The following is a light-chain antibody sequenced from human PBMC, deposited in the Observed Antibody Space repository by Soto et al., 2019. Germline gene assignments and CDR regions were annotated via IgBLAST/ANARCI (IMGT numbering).Light chain of an antibody. Sequence: EIVLTQSPGTLSLSPGARATRSCRASQSVSSSYLAWYQQKPGQAPRLLIYGGSSRATGIPDRFSGSGSGTDFTLTISRLEPEDFAVYYCHQYGSSSWTFGQGTKVDI. CDR2: GGS. CDR1: QSVSSSY. J-gene: IGKJ1*01. CDR3: HQYGSSSWT. V-gene: IGKV3-20*01.